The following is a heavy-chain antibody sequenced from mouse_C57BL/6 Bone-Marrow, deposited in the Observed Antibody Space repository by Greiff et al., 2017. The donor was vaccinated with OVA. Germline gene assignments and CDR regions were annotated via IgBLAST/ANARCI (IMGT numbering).Heavy chain of an antibody. Sequence: QVQLKESGAELARPGASVKLSCKASGYTFTSYGISWVKQRTGQGLEWIGEIYPRSGNTYYNEKFKGKATLTADKSSSTAYMELRSLTSEDSAVYFCARGIYYYGPDYWGQGTSVTVSS. CDR3: ARGIYYYGPDY. CDR2: IYPRSGNT. J-gene: IGHJ4*01. D-gene: IGHD1-1*01. V-gene: IGHV1-81*01. CDR1: GYTFTSYG.